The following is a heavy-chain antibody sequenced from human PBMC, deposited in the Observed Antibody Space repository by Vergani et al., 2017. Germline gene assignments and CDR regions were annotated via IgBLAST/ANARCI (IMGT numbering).Heavy chain of an antibody. Sequence: QVQLQESGPGLVKPSETLSLTCTVSGGSISSYYWSWIRQPPGKGLEWIGYIYYSGSTNYNPSLKSRVTISVDTSKNQFSLKLSSVTAADTAVYYCARVVGEYVWGSYRPNDMDVWGKGTTVTVSS. CDR3: ARVVGEYVWGSYRPNDMDV. D-gene: IGHD3-16*02. V-gene: IGHV4-59*01. J-gene: IGHJ6*03. CDR1: GGSISSYY. CDR2: IYYSGST.